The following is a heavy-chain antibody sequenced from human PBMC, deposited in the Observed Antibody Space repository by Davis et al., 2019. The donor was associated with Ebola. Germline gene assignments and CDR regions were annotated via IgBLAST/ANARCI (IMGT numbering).Heavy chain of an antibody. V-gene: IGHV5-51*01. CDR2: IYPRDSDT. CDR1: GYSFTSYW. Sequence: GGSLRLSCKGSGYSFTSYWIGWVRQMPGKGLEWMGIIYPRDSDTRYSPSFQGQVTISVDKSISTAYLQWSSLKASDSAMYYCARRGYSYGSQYWVDYWGQGTLVTVSS. J-gene: IGHJ4*02. CDR3: ARRGYSYGSQYWVDY. D-gene: IGHD5-18*01.